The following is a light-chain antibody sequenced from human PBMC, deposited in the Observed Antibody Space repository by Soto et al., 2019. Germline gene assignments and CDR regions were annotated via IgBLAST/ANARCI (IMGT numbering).Light chain of an antibody. J-gene: IGLJ1*01. CDR1: SNDVGGYTY. V-gene: IGLV2-14*01. CDR2: EVS. Sequence: QSALTQPASVSGSPGQSITISCTGTSNDVGGYTYVSWYQQHPGKAPKLMIYEVSDRPSGVSNRFSGSKSGNTASLTISGLQVEDEADYYCKSYTSSTTYVFGTGTKVTVL. CDR3: KSYTSSTTYV.